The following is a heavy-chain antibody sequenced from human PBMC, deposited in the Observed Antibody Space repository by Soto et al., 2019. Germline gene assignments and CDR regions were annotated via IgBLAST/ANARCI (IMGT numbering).Heavy chain of an antibody. CDR2: IYYSGST. Sequence: PSETLSLTCTVSGGSINDFYWSWIRQPPGKGLEWIGYIYYSGSTDYNPSLKSRVTISVDPSKTQFSLNLRSVNTADTAVYYCARLGGVAARTFDSWGQGTLVTVS. CDR1: GGSINDFY. D-gene: IGHD6-6*01. CDR3: ARLGGVAARTFDS. V-gene: IGHV4-59*01. J-gene: IGHJ4*02.